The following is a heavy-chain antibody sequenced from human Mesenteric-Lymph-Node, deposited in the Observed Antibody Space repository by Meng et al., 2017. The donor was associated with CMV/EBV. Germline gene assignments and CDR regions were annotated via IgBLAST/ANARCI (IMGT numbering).Heavy chain of an antibody. V-gene: IGHV3-23*01. Sequence: GGSLRLSCVASGFTFGSYAMSWVRQAPGKGLAWVSGISGSGGSTYYADSVKGRFTISRDNSKNTLYLQMNSLRAEDTAVYYCARGGWLRCSRSSCYQDYSGMDVWGQGTTVTVSS. CDR3: ARGGWLRCSRSSCYQDYSGMDV. J-gene: IGHJ6*02. D-gene: IGHD2-2*01. CDR1: GFTFGSYA. CDR2: ISGSGGST.